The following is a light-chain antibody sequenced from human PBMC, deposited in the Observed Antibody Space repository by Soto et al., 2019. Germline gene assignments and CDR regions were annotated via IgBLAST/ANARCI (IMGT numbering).Light chain of an antibody. CDR3: QQYYSLSPWP. CDR1: QSISNW. J-gene: IGKJ1*01. V-gene: IGKV1-5*01. CDR2: DAS. Sequence: DIQITQSPSTLSASVGDRVTISCRASQSISNWLAWYQQKPGKAPKLLMSDASSLERGVPSRFSGSGSGTELTLTISSLQPDDFAIYYCQQYYSLSPWPFGQGTKVDIK.